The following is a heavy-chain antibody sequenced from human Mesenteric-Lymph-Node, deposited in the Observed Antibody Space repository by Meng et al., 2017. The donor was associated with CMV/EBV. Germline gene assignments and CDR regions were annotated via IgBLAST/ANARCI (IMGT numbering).Heavy chain of an antibody. D-gene: IGHD2-15*01. CDR3: ARDGGNFDY. Sequence: GESLKISCAASGFTFSSYSMNWVRQAPGKGLEWVSFISSSSSYIYYADSVKGRFTISRDNAKNSLYLQMNSLRAEDTAVYYCARDGGNFDYWGQGTLVTVSS. J-gene: IGHJ4*02. CDR2: ISSSSSYI. CDR1: GFTFSSYS. V-gene: IGHV3-21*01.